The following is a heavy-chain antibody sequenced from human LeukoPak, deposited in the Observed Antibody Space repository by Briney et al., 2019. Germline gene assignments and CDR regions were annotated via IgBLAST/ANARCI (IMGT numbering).Heavy chain of an antibody. CDR2: IIPIFGTA. CDR3: AGSEYYDFWSGYLDY. CDR1: GGTFSSYA. V-gene: IGHV1-69*05. D-gene: IGHD3-3*01. J-gene: IGHJ4*02. Sequence: ASVKVSCKASGGTFSSYAISWVRQAPGQGLEWMGGIIPIFGTANYAQKFQGRVTITTDESTSTAYMELSSLRSEDTAVYDCAGSEYYDFWSGYLDYWGQGTLVTVSS.